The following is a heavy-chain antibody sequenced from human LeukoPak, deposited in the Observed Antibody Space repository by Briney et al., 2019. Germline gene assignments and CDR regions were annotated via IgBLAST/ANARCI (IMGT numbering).Heavy chain of an antibody. V-gene: IGHV3-21*04. CDR1: GFTSSTYT. CDR2: ISSSGLYI. D-gene: IGHD3-22*01. Sequence: GGSLRLSCEVSGFTSSTYTMNWVRQAPGKGLEWVSSISSSGLYIYYADSVKGRFTISRDNSKNTLYLQMNSLRAEDTAIYYCAKDQRGYYDSVIDVDYWGQGTLVTVPS. CDR3: AKDQRGYYDSVIDVDY. J-gene: IGHJ4*02.